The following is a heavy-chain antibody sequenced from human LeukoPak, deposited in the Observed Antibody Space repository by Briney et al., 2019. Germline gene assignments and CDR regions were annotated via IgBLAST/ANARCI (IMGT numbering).Heavy chain of an antibody. CDR3: ATYRQVLLPFES. V-gene: IGHV3-23*01. CDR2: IFPSGGEI. J-gene: IGHJ4*02. D-gene: IGHD2-8*02. CDR1: GFTFSTFA. Sequence: GGSLRLSCASSGFTFSTFAMIWVRQPPGKGLEWVSSIFPSGGEIHYADSVGGRFTISRDNSKSTLSLQMNSLRAEDTAIYYCATYRQVLLPFESWGQGTLVTVSS.